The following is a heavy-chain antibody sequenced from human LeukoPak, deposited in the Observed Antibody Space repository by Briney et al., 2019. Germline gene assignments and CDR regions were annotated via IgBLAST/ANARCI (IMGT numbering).Heavy chain of an antibody. D-gene: IGHD1-26*01. J-gene: IGHJ4*02. CDR1: GGSVSSGPYY. CDR3: ARDQDWDLQSLRYFDY. V-gene: IGHV4-61*01. Sequence: SETLSLTCTVSGGSVSSGPYYWSWIRQPPGKGLEWIGYIYYNGNTNYNPSLESRVTISIDTSKNQFSLKLSSVTAADTAVYYCARDQDWDLQSLRYFDYWGREPWSPSPQ. CDR2: IYYNGNT.